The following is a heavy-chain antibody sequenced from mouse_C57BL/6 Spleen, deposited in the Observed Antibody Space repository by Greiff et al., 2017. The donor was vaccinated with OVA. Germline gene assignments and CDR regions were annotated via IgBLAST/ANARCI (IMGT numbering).Heavy chain of an antibody. CDR1: GFTFSSYA. D-gene: IGHD2-1*01. CDR2: ISDGGSYT. Sequence: EVQVVESGGGLVKPGGSLKLFCAASGFTFSSYAMSWVRQTPEKRLEWVATISDGGSYTYYPDNVKGRFTISRDNAKNNLYLQMSHLKSEDTAMYYCARDRDYGNYGFAYWGQGTLVTVSA. V-gene: IGHV5-4*01. CDR3: ARDRDYGNYGFAY. J-gene: IGHJ3*01.